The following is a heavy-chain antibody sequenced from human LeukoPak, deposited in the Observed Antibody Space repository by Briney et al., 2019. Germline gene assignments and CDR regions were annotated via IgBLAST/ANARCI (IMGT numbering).Heavy chain of an antibody. J-gene: IGHJ5*02. CDR1: GFTFSSYG. D-gene: IGHD5-12*01. Sequence: PGGSLRLSCAASGFTFSSYGMHWVRQAPGKGLEWVAFIRYDESNKYYADSVKGRFTISRDNSKNTLYLQMNSLRAEDTAVYYCAKANSGYEIVAWGQGTLVTVSS. V-gene: IGHV3-30*02. CDR3: AKANSGYEIVA. CDR2: IRYDESNK.